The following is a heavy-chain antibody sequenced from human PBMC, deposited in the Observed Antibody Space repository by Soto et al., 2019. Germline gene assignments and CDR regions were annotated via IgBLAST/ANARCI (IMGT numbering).Heavy chain of an antibody. Sequence: QLQLQESGPGLLRPSETLSLTCNVSGGAISSSSYFWAWVRQPPGKTLEWIGHILYSGTTHYNESFKRRVPISVDPSKNQFSLRLNSVTPADTAVYYCARGGGYYGVLFDYWGQGTLVPVSS. CDR1: GGAISSSSYF. CDR3: ARGGGYYGVLFDY. CDR2: ILYSGTT. D-gene: IGHD4-17*01. V-gene: IGHV4-39*01. J-gene: IGHJ4*02.